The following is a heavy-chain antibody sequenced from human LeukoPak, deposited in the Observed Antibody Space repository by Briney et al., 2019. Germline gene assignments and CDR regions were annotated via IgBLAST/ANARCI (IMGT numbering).Heavy chain of an antibody. CDR2: INHSGST. CDR1: GDSITSYY. V-gene: IGHV4-34*01. Sequence: SETLSLTCTVSGDSITSYYWSWIRQPPGKGLEWIGEINHSGSTNYNPSLKSRVTISVDTSKNQFSLKLSSVTAADTAVYYCARRPYSSGNYKGAFDIWGQGTMVTVSS. CDR3: ARRPYSSGNYKGAFDI. D-gene: IGHD3-10*01. J-gene: IGHJ3*02.